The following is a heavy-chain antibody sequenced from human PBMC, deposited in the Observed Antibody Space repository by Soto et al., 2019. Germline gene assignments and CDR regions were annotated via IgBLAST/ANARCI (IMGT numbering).Heavy chain of an antibody. CDR1: ADTFNSYS. Sequence: QVQLVQSGAEVKKPGSSVKVSCKASADTFNSYSLSWLRQAPGQRLEWMGGITPVFGTADYAQSFEDRLTITADDSTSTVYMELSSLRSDDTAVYYCARSLEGTTVTNWFDPWRQGALVTVSS. J-gene: IGHJ5*02. CDR2: ITPVFGTA. CDR3: ARSLEGTTVTNWFDP. V-gene: IGHV1-69*01. D-gene: IGHD4-17*01.